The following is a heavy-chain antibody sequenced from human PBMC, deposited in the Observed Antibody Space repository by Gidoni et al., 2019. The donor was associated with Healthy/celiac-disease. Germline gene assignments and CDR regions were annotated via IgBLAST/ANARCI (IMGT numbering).Heavy chain of an antibody. V-gene: IGHV4-39*01. D-gene: IGHD3-3*01. Sequence: QLQLQESGPGLVKPSDTLSLPCPVSGCSISRSSYYWGWIRQPPGKGLEWIGSIYYSGSIYYNPSLKSRVTISVDTSKNQFSLKLSSVTAADTAVYYCARQVGPDFWSGYPRFFDYWGQGTLVTVSS. J-gene: IGHJ4*02. CDR2: IYYSGSI. CDR1: GCSISRSSYY. CDR3: ARQVGPDFWSGYPRFFDY.